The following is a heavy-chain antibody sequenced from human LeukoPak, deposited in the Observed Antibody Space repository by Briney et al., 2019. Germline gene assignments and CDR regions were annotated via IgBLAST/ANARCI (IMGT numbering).Heavy chain of an antibody. CDR2: ISSNGGST. V-gene: IGHV3-64*01. Sequence: GGSLRLSCAASGFTFSSYAMHWVRQAPGKGLEYVSAISSNGGSTYYANSVKGRFTISRDNSKNTLYLQMGSLRAEDMAVYYCAREEILAAFDIWGQGTMVTVSS. CDR3: AREEILAAFDI. CDR1: GFTFSSYA. J-gene: IGHJ3*02.